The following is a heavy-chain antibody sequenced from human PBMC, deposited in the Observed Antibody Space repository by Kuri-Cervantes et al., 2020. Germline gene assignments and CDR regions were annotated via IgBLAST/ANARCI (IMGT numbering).Heavy chain of an antibody. CDR1: GFSVTSYG. J-gene: IGHJ4*02. V-gene: IGHV3-30*03. CDR3: ARDPGGYSGYDWYFDY. Sequence: GESLKISCPASGFSVTSYGIHWVRQAPGKGLEWVAVILYDGNYKYFEDSVKGRFTISRDSSKNTVYLQMSSLRPEDTAVYYCARDPGGYSGYDWYFDYWGQGTLVTVSS. CDR2: ILYDGNYK. D-gene: IGHD5-12*01.